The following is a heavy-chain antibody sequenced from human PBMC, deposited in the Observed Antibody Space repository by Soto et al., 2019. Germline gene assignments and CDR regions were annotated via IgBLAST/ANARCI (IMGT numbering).Heavy chain of an antibody. Sequence: SGGSLRLSCATSGFPFSDYYMSWIRQAPGKGLEWLSHISPKSTYRNYADSVKGRFTISRGNTKSSLFLQMNSLGVEDTAVYYCTRGGGGGLFEHWGQGVLVTVSS. CDR2: ISPKSTYR. J-gene: IGHJ4*02. CDR1: GFPFSDYY. D-gene: IGHD2-21*01. V-gene: IGHV3-11*06. CDR3: TRGGGGGLFEH.